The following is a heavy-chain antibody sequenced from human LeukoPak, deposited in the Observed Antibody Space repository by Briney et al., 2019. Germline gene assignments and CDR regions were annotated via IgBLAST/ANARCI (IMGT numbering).Heavy chain of an antibody. CDR3: ARASVGYYSSGSYYKTTHENWFDP. D-gene: IGHD3-10*01. CDR2: ISSSSTYI. J-gene: IGHJ5*02. V-gene: IGHV3-21*01. Sequence: GGSLRLSCAASGFTFSSYSMNWVRQAPGKGLEWVSSISSSSTYIYYADSVKGRFTISRDNAKNSLYLQMNSLRAEDTAVYYCARASVGYYSSGSYYKTTHENWFDPWGRGTLVTVSS. CDR1: GFTFSSYS.